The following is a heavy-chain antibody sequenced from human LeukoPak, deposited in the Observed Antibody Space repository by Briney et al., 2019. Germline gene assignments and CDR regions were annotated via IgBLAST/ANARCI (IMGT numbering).Heavy chain of an antibody. D-gene: IGHD1-1*01. CDR1: GGTFSSYA. Sequence: ASVKVSCKASGGTFSSYAISWVRQAPGQGLEWMGGIIPIFATTNYAQKFQGRVTITADESTSTAYMELSSLRSEDTAVYYCARQLERRYYYYMDVWGKGPQSPSP. J-gene: IGHJ6*03. CDR2: IIPIFATT. CDR3: ARQLERRYYYYMDV. V-gene: IGHV1-69*13.